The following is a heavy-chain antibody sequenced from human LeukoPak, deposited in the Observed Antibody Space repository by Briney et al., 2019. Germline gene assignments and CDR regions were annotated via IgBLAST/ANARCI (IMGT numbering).Heavy chain of an antibody. V-gene: IGHV3-48*01. J-gene: IGHJ4*02. D-gene: IGHD3-10*01. CDR3: ARVDYYVSGSASY. Sequence: PGGSLRLSCAASGFTFSSYSMNWVRQAPGKGLEWVSYISSSSSTIYYADSVKGRFTISRDSAKNSLYLQMNSLRVEDTAVYYCARVDYYVSGSASYWGQGTLVTVSS. CDR1: GFTFSSYS. CDR2: ISSSSSTI.